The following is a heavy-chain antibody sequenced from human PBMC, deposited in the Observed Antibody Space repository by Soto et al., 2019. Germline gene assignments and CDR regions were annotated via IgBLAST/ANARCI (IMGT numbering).Heavy chain of an antibody. CDR2: FDPEDGET. CDR1: GYTLTELS. CDR3: ATDLVDYYGSGSTFGPSN. V-gene: IGHV1-24*01. J-gene: IGHJ4*02. D-gene: IGHD3-10*01. Sequence: ASVKVSCKVSGYTLTELSIHWVRQAPGKGLEWMGGFDPEDGETIYAQKFQGRVTMTEDTSTDTAYMELSSLRSEDTAVYYCATDLVDYYGSGSTFGPSNWGQGTLVTVSS.